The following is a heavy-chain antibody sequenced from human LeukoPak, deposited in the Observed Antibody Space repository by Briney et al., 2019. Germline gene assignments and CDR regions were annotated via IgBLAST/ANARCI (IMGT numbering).Heavy chain of an antibody. CDR1: GFAFSNYA. D-gene: IGHD3-10*01. J-gene: IGHJ4*02. V-gene: IGHV3-23*01. Sequence: GGSLRLSCAASGFAFSNYAMSWVRQAPGKGLEWVSSLSGGGDSRYYADSVMGRFTISRDTSKNTLYLQMNSLRAEGTAVYYCAKAVRSMVTGGGYFDSWGQGTLVTVSS. CDR2: LSGGGDSR. CDR3: AKAVRSMVTGGGYFDS.